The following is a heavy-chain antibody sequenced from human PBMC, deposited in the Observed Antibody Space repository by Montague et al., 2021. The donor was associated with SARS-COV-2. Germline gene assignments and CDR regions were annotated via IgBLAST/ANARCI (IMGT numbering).Heavy chain of an antibody. CDR1: GFSLSTSGMC. CDR2: IDWDDDK. V-gene: IGHV2-70*01. J-gene: IGHJ4*02. CDR3: ARIRDYDILTGSYSGFDY. D-gene: IGHD3-9*01. Sequence: PALVKPTQTLTLTCTFSGFSLSTSGMCVSWIRQPPGKALEWPALIDWDDDKYYSTSLKTRLTISKDTSKNQVVLTMTNMDPVDTATYYCARIRDYDILTGSYSGFDYWGRGTLVTVSS.